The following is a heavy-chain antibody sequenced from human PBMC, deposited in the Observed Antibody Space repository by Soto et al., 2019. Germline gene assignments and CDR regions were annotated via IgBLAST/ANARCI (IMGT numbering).Heavy chain of an antibody. V-gene: IGHV3-7*01. CDR1: GFTFSTDW. Sequence: GGSLRLSCAASGFTFSTDWMSWVRQAPGKGLEWVANIKQDGSEKYYVDSVKGRFTISRDNAKNSLYLQMNSLRVEDTAVYYCARYCKGYEILSGRSDAFDIWGHGTMVTVSS. CDR3: ARYCKGYEILSGRSDAFDI. J-gene: IGHJ3*02. D-gene: IGHD3-9*01. CDR2: IKQDGSEK.